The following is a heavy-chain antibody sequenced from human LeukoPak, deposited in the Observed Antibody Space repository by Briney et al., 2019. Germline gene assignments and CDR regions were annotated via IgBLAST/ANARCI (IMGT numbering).Heavy chain of an antibody. Sequence: SETLSLTCTVSGNSISSGDNYWSWIRQPAGKGLEWIGRIYTSGSTNYNPSLKSRVTISGDTSKNQFSLRLSSVTAADTAVYYCARVFSTNYYDNRGWFDPWGQGTLVTVSS. CDR2: IYTSGST. J-gene: IGHJ5*02. D-gene: IGHD3-22*01. CDR3: ARVFSTNYYDNRGWFDP. CDR1: GNSISSGDNY. V-gene: IGHV4-61*02.